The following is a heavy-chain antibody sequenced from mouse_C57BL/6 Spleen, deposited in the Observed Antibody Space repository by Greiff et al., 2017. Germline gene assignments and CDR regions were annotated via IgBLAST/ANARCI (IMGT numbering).Heavy chain of an antibody. CDR1: GFTFTDYY. J-gene: IGHJ2*01. D-gene: IGHD1-1*01. CDR3: ARYRTVRYFDY. CDR2: ISNKANGYTT. Sequence: EVKLVESGGGLVQPGGSLSLSCAASGFTFTDYYMSWVRQPPGKALEWLGFISNKANGYTTEYSASVKGRFTISRDNSQSILYLQMNALGAEDSATYYCARYRTVRYFDYGGQGTTLTVSS. V-gene: IGHV7-3*01.